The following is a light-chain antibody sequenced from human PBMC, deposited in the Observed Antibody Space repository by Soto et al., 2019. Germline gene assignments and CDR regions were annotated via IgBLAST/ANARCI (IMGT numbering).Light chain of an antibody. J-gene: IGKJ3*01. CDR3: QWRSNLPSIT. CDR2: DAS. V-gene: IGKV3-11*01. CDR1: QCFSSY. Sequence: EIVLTLSPATLALSPGERATLSCRASQCFSSYLAWYQQQNRQAPRLLISDASNRATGIPVRFSSSGFATAYTLTISSIYAEDSVDYYCQWRSNLPSITLGDGT.